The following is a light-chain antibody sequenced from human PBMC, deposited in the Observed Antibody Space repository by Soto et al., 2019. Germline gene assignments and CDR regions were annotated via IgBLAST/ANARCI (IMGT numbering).Light chain of an antibody. J-gene: IGLJ1*01. CDR1: SSNIGSNT. CDR3: AAWDDSLNGFV. Sequence: QSVLTQPPSASGTPGQRVTISCSGSSSNIGSNTVNWYQHLPGTAPKLLIYGNNQRPSGVPDRFSGSKSGIPASLAISGLQSEDEADYYCAAWDDSLNGFVFGRGTKVTVL. CDR2: GNN. V-gene: IGLV1-44*01.